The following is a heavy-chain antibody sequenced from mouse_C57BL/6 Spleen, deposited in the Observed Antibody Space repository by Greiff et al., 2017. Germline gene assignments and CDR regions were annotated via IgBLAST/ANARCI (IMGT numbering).Heavy chain of an antibody. CDR3: ASSTAQAPSFGY. D-gene: IGHD3-2*02. CDR2: IHPNSGST. J-gene: IGHJ2*01. Sequence: QVQLQQPGAELVKPGASVKLSCKASGYTFTSYWMHWVKQRPGQGLEWIGMIHPNSGSTKYNEKFKSKATLTVDKSSSTAYMQLRSLPSVDSAVYSCASSTAQAPSFGYWGQGTTLTVSS. CDR1: GYTFTSYW. V-gene: IGHV1-64*01.